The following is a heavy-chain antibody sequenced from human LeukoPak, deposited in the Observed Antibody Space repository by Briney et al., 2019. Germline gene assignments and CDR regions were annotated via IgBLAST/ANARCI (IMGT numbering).Heavy chain of an antibody. CDR3: ARVGLGSRYYYGMDV. J-gene: IGHJ6*02. Sequence: ASVKVSCEASGCTVTSYGIIWVRQAPGQGLEWMGWISGYNGNANYAQKFQGRVTMTSDTSTSTAYMEVRSLRSDDTAVYYCARVGLGSRYYYGMDVWGQGTTVTVSS. CDR2: ISGYNGNA. CDR1: GCTVTSYG. V-gene: IGHV1-18*01. D-gene: IGHD2-15*01.